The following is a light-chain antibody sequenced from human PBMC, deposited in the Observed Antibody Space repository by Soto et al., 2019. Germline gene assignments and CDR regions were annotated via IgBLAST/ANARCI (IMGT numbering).Light chain of an antibody. Sequence: EIVMTQSPATLSVYPGERATLSCRASQSVSSKLAWYQQKPVQAPRLLIYGASTRATGIPARFSGSGSGTEFTLTIGSLQSEDFAVYYCQQYNNWLTWTFGQGTKVDI. CDR3: QQYNNWLTWT. J-gene: IGKJ1*01. CDR2: GAS. V-gene: IGKV3-15*01. CDR1: QSVSSK.